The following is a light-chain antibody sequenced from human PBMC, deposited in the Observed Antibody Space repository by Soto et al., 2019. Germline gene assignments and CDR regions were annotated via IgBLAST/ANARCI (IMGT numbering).Light chain of an antibody. J-gene: IGLJ1*01. CDR3: KSYDGSNTYV. CDR1: SSDVGSYNY. V-gene: IGLV2-8*01. Sequence: QSVLTQPASVSGSPGQSITISCTGTSSDVGSYNYVSWYQHHPGKAPRLMIYEVVQRPSGVPDRFSGSKSGNTASLTVSGLQDADEPDYFCKSYDGSNTYVFGSGTKVTV. CDR2: EVV.